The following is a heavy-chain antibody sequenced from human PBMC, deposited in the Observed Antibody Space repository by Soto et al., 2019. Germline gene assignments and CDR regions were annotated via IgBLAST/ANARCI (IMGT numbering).Heavy chain of an antibody. V-gene: IGHV1-18*01. CDR3: ARVPYYCSSTSCSFDY. CDR1: GYTFTSYG. CDR2: ISAYNGNT. D-gene: IGHD2-2*01. Sequence: ASVKVSCKASGYTFTSYGISWVRQAPGQGLEWMGWISAYNGNTNYAQKLQGRVTMTTDTSTSTAYMELRSLRSDDTAVYYCARVPYYCSSTSCSFDYWRQGTLVTVSS. J-gene: IGHJ4*02.